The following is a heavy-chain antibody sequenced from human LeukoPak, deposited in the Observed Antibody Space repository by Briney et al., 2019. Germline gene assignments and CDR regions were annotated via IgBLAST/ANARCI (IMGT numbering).Heavy chain of an antibody. CDR2: IIPILGIA. D-gene: IGHD3-22*01. V-gene: IGHV1-69*04. Sequence: GASVKVSCKASGGTFSSYAISWVRQAPGQGLEWMGRIIPILGIANYAQKFQGRVTITADKSTSTAYMELSSLRSEDTAVYYCATYYYDSSGYYLGATYPYEGGYWGQGTLVTVSS. CDR3: ATYYYDSSGYYLGATYPYEGGY. J-gene: IGHJ4*02. CDR1: GGTFSSYA.